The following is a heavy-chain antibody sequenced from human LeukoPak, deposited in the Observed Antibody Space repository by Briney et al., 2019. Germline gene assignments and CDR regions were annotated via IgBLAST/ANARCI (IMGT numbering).Heavy chain of an antibody. CDR2: INHSGST. CDR3: ARHLTQLERRYFDY. D-gene: IGHD1-1*01. V-gene: IGHV4-4*02. CDR1: GGSIISTNW. Sequence: SETLSLTCAVSGGSIISTNWWSWVRQPPGRGLEWIGEINHSGSTNYNPSLKSRVTISVDTSKNQFSLKLSSVTAADTAVYYCARHLTQLERRYFDYWGQGTLVTVSS. J-gene: IGHJ4*02.